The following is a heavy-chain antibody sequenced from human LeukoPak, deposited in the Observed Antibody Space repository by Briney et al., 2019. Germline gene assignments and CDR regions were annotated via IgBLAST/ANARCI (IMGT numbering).Heavy chain of an antibody. CDR3: TYSSSWYWFDY. V-gene: IGHV3-23*01. CDR1: GFTFSSYA. Sequence: GGSLRLSCAASGFTFSSYAMSWVRQAPGKGLEWVSAISGSGGSTYYADSVKGRFTISRDNSKNTLYLQMNSLRAEATAVYYCTYSSSWYWFDYWGQGTLVTVSS. J-gene: IGHJ4*02. CDR2: ISGSGGST. D-gene: IGHD6-13*01.